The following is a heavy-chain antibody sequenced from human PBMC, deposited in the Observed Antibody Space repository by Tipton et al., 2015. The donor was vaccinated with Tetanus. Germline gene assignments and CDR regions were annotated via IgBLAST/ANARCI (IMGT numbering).Heavy chain of an antibody. J-gene: IGHJ4*02. Sequence: TLSLTCTVSGGSISGSPYFWNWIRQQPGKGPEWIGYIYYSGSTNYNPSLKSRVTISVDTSKNQFSLKLSSVTAADTAVYYCARGTGDYWGQGTLVTVSS. D-gene: IGHD1-14*01. V-gene: IGHV4-61*01. CDR3: ARGTGDY. CDR1: GGSISGSPYF. CDR2: IYYSGST.